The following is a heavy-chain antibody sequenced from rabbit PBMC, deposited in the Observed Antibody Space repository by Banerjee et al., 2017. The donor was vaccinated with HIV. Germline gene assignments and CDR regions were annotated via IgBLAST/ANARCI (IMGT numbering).Heavy chain of an antibody. CDR1: GFSFSDRDV. J-gene: IGHJ6*01. V-gene: IGHV1S45*01. Sequence: QEQLVESGGGLVKPEGSLTLTCKASGFSFSDRDVMCWVRQAPGKGLEWIGCINTATGKAVYANWAKGRFTISSTSSTTVPLQMTSLTAADTATYFCARDTSSSFSSYGMDLRGQGTLVTVS. CDR3: ARDTSSSFSSYGMDL. CDR2: INTATGKA. D-gene: IGHD1-1*01.